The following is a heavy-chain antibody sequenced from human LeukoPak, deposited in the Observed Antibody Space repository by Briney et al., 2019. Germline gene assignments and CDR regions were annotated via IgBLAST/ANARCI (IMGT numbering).Heavy chain of an antibody. CDR1: GHTFTSYD. J-gene: IGHJ4*02. D-gene: IGHD6-13*01. V-gene: IGHV1-8*01. Sequence: GASVKVSCKASGHTFTSYDINWVRQATGQGLEWMGWMNPNSGNTGYAQKFQGRVTMTRNTSISTAYMELSSLRSEDTAVYYCARIGRGSSWYRSFDYWGQGTLVTVSS. CDR2: MNPNSGNT. CDR3: ARIGRGSSWYRSFDY.